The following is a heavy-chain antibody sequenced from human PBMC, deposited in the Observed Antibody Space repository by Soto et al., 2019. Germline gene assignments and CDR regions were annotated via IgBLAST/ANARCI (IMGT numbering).Heavy chain of an antibody. V-gene: IGHV4-4*02. D-gene: IGHD3-22*01. Sequence: TSETLSLTCAVSGGSISSNNWWSWVRQPPGKGLEWIGEIYHSGSTNYNPSLKSRVTISVDKSKNQFSLKLTSVTAADTAVYYCARTSSYSSGYYDYWGQGTLVTVS. CDR2: IYHSGST. CDR1: GGSISSNNW. J-gene: IGHJ4*02. CDR3: ARTSSYSSGYYDY.